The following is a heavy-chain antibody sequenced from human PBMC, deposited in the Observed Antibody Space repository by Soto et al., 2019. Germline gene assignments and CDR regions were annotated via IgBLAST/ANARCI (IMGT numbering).Heavy chain of an antibody. CDR1: GFTFSSYS. CDR3: ASRNDFWSGHFDPNWFDP. CDR2: ISSSSSTI. D-gene: IGHD3-3*01. V-gene: IGHV3-48*01. J-gene: IGHJ5*02. Sequence: GGSLRLSCAASGFTFSSYSMNWVRQAPGRGLEWVSYISSSSSTIYYADSVKGRFTISRDNAKNSLHLQMNSLRAEDTAVYYCASRNDFWSGHFDPNWFDPWSQGTLGTVSS.